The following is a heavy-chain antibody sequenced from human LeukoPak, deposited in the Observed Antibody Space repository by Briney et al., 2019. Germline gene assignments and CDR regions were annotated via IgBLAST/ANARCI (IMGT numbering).Heavy chain of an antibody. CDR1: GGSISSYY. D-gene: IGHD5-18*01. J-gene: IGHJ6*03. V-gene: IGHV4-59*12. CDR2: IYYSGST. CDR3: ARDSADTAMALYYYMDV. Sequence: PSETLSLTCTVSGGSISSYYWSWIRQPPGKGLEWIGYIYYSGSTNYNPSLKSRVTISVDTSKNQFSLKLSSVTAADTAVYYCARDSADTAMALYYYMDVWGKGTTVTVSS.